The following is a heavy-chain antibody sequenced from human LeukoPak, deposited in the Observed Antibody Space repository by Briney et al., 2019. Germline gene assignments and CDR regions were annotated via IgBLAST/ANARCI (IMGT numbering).Heavy chain of an antibody. CDR2: IYYSGST. D-gene: IGHD3-10*01. J-gene: IGHJ5*02. CDR3: ARRGLLWFGGWFDP. CDR1: GGSISSSSYY. V-gene: IGHV4-39*07. Sequence: PSETLSLTCTVSGGSISSSSYYWGWIRQPPGKGLEWIGSIYYSGSTYYNPSLKSRVTISVDTSKNQFSLKLSSVTAADTAVYYCARRGLLWFGGWFDPWGQGTLVTVSS.